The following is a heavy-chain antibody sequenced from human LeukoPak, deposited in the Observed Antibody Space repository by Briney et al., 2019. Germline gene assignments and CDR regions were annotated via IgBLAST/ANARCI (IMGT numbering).Heavy chain of an antibody. V-gene: IGHV3-48*02. CDR2: ISSSSSTI. CDR1: GFTFSSYS. D-gene: IGHD3-9*01. CDR3: ARDGGLRYFDWLSDLLDY. Sequence: GGSLRLSCAASGFTFSSYSMNWVRQAPGKGLEWVSYISSSSSTIYYADSVKGRFTISRDNAKNSLYLQMNSLRDVDTAVYYCARDGGLRYFDWLSDLLDYWGQGTLVTVSS. J-gene: IGHJ4*02.